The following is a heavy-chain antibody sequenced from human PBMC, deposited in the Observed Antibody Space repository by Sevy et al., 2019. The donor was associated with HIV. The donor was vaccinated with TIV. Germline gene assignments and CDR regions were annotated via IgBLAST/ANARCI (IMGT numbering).Heavy chain of an antibody. J-gene: IGHJ4*02. CDR1: GFTFSSYA. CDR2: ISYDGSNK. D-gene: IGHD6-13*01. Sequence: GGSLRLSCAASGFTFSSYAMHWVRQAPGKGLEWVAVISYDGSNKYYADSVKGRFTISRDNSKNTLYLQMNSLRAEDTAVYYCASPLIPGYSSSSDYWGQGTVVTVSS. V-gene: IGHV3-30-3*01. CDR3: ASPLIPGYSSSSDY.